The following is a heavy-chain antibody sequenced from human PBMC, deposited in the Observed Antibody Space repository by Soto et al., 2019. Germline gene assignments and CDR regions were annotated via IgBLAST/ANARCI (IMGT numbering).Heavy chain of an antibody. CDR2: IYYSGST. J-gene: IGHJ5*02. D-gene: IGHD3-9*01. Sequence: PSETLSLTCTVSGGSISSYYWSWIRQPPGKGLEWIGYIYYSGSTNYNPSLKSRVTISVDTSKNQFSLKLSSVTAADTAVYYCARDVGAGYSWFDPWGQGTRVTVSS. V-gene: IGHV4-59*12. CDR3: ARDVGAGYSWFDP. CDR1: GGSISSYY.